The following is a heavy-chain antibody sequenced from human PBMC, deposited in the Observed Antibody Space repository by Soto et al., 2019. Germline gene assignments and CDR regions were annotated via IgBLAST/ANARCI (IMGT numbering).Heavy chain of an antibody. CDR3: ARAYKLRIAAAGRIDWFDP. Sequence: SGPTLVNPTETLTLTCTVSGFSLSNARMGVSWIRQPPGKALEWLAHIFSNDEKSYSTSLKSRLTISKDTSKSQVVLTMTNMDPVDTATYYCARAYKLRIAAAGRIDWFDPWGQGTLVTVSS. J-gene: IGHJ5*02. CDR1: GFSLSNARMG. D-gene: IGHD6-13*01. V-gene: IGHV2-26*01. CDR2: IFSNDEK.